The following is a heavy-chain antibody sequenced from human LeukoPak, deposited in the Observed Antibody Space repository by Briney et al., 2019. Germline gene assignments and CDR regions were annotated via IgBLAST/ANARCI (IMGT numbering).Heavy chain of an antibody. CDR1: GGSFSGYY. D-gene: IGHD6-25*01. CDR2: INHRGST. CDR3: ASPRRGSGTWYGTDV. J-gene: IGHJ6*04. V-gene: IGHV4-34*01. Sequence: SETLSLTCAVYGGSFSGYYWTWIRQPPGKGREWIGEINHRGSTNYNPSLKSRVTISVDTSKKQLSLKLTSVTAPDPAVYSSASPRRGSGTWYGTDVWGRGTTVTVSS.